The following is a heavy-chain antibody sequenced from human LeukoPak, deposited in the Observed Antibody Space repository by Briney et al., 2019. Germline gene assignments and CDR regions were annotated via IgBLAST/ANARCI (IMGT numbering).Heavy chain of an antibody. CDR2: IWYDGSNK. V-gene: IGHV3-33*06. CDR1: GFTFSSYG. CDR3: AKPLAAAGTGLFDC. D-gene: IGHD6-13*01. Sequence: GRSLRLSCAASGFTFSSYGMHWVRQAPGKGLEWVAVIWYDGSNKYYADSVKGRFTISRDNSKNTLYLQMNSLRAEDTAVYYCAKPLAAAGTGLFDCWGQGTLVTVSS. J-gene: IGHJ4*02.